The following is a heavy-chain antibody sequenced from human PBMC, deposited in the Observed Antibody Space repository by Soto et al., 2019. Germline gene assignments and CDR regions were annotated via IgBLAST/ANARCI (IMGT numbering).Heavy chain of an antibody. V-gene: IGHV1-69*01. D-gene: IGHD6-19*01. CDR3: ARENRDDNSGWYSSSDWVDP. CDR2: IIPMFGTG. J-gene: IGHJ5*02. CDR1: GDTSDSFS. Sequence: QVQLVQSGAEVKKPGSSVRVSCKASGDTSDSFSISWVRQAPGQGLEWMGGIIPMFGTGNYAQKFQGRLTITADESTGTSYMDLKSLRSEDTAVYFCARENRDDNSGWYSSSDWVDPWGQGTLVTVSS.